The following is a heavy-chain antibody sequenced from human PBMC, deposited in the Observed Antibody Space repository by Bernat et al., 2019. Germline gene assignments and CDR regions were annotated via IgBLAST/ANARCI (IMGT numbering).Heavy chain of an antibody. CDR1: GFTFSSYA. V-gene: IGHV3-23*01. CDR3: AKGRGSYYYGSGSFKYYYYYGMDV. Sequence: EVQLLESGGGLVQPGGSLRLSCAASGFTFSSYAMSWVRQAPGKGLEWVSAISGSGGSTYYADSVKGRLTISRDNSKNTLYLQMNSLRAEDTAVYYCAKGRGSYYYGSGSFKYYYYYGMDVWGRGTTVTVSS. CDR2: ISGSGGST. D-gene: IGHD3-10*01. J-gene: IGHJ6*02.